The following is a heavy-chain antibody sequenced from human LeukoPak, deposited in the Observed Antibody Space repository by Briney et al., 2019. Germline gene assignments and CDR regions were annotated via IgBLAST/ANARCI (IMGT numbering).Heavy chain of an antibody. CDR2: IKQDGSEK. Sequence: PRGSLRLSCAASGFTFSSYWMSWVRQAPGKGLEWVANIKQDGSEKYYVDSVKGRFTISRDNAKNSLYLQMNSLRAEDTAVYYCARVSVGATCDAFDIWGQGTMVTVSS. D-gene: IGHD1-26*01. J-gene: IGHJ3*02. CDR3: ARVSVGATCDAFDI. V-gene: IGHV3-7*01. CDR1: GFTFSSYW.